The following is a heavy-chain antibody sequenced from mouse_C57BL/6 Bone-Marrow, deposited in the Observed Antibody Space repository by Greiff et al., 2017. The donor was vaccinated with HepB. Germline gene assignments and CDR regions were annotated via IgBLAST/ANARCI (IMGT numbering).Heavy chain of an antibody. CDR2: IYPGDGDT. J-gene: IGHJ1*03. CDR1: GYAFSSSW. D-gene: IGHD2-3*01. CDR3: ARNDGYYWYFDV. Sequence: QVQLKESGPELVKPGASVKISCKASGYAFSSSWMTWVKQRPGKGLELIGRIYPGDGDTNYNGKFKGKATLTADKSSSTAYMQLSSLTSEDSAVYFCARNDGYYWYFDVWGTGTTVTVSS. V-gene: IGHV1-82*01.